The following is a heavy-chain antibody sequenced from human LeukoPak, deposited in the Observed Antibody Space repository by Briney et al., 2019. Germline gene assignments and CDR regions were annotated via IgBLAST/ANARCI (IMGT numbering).Heavy chain of an antibody. J-gene: IGHJ4*02. D-gene: IGHD6-19*01. CDR1: GFTFSDYY. CDR2: ISSSGSTI. Sequence: GGSLRLSCAASGFTFSDYYMSWIRQAPGKGLEWVSYISSSGSTIYYADSVKGRFTISRDNSKNTLYLQMNSLRAEDTAVYYCALLDRSGWYCIDNWGQGTLVTVSS. V-gene: IGHV3-11*01. CDR3: ALLDRSGWYCIDN.